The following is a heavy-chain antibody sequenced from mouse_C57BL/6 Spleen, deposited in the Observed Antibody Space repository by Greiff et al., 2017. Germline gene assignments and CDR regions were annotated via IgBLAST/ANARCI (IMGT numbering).Heavy chain of an antibody. Sequence: QVQLQQSGPALVKPGASVKISCKASGYSFTSYYIHWVKQRPGQGLEWIGWIYPGSGNTTSNEKFKGKATLTADTSSSTASLPLSSLTSEDSAVYYCARFYYYEGYFDVWGTGTTGTVSS. CDR2: IYPGSGNT. CDR1: GYSFTSYY. J-gene: IGHJ1*03. D-gene: IGHD1-1*01. CDR3: ARFYYYEGYFDV. V-gene: IGHV1-66*01.